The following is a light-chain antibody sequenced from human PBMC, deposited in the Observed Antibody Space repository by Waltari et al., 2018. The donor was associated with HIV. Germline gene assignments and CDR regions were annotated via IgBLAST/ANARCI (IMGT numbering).Light chain of an antibody. Sequence: EIVLTQSPGTLSLSPGERATLSCRASQSVSSNYLGWYQQRPGQAPRLLIYAATHSAAGIPDRFSGSGSGTDFTLTISRLEPEDAAVYYCQQYGDSHRTFGQGTKVDIK. CDR2: AAT. J-gene: IGKJ1*01. CDR3: QQYGDSHRT. CDR1: QSVSSNY. V-gene: IGKV3-20*01.